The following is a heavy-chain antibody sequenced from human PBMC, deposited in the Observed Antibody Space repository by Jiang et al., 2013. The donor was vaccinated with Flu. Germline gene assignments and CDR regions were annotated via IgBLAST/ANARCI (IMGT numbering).Heavy chain of an antibody. CDR1: GDSVSTNSAA. Sequence: QTLSLTCAISGDSVSTNSAAWSWVRQSPSRGLEWLGRTYYRSKWYIDYAESVKSRITINPDTSKNQFSLQLNSVTPEDTAVYYCARYYDATGGYLDYWGQGTLVTVSS. CDR3: ARYYDATGGYLDY. V-gene: IGHV6-1*01. CDR2: TYYRSKWYI. J-gene: IGHJ4*02. D-gene: IGHD4/OR15-4a*01.